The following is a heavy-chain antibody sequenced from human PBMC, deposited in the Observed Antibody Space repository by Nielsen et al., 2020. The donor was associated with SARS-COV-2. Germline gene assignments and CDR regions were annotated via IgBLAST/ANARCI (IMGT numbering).Heavy chain of an antibody. J-gene: IGHJ6*02. Sequence: WIRQPPGKGLEWVANIKQDGGEKNYVDSVKGRFTISRNNAKNSLYLQMNSLRAEDTALYYCARDRYCSRINCYRKPLDVWGQGTTVTVSS. V-gene: IGHV3-7*03. D-gene: IGHD2-2*01. CDR3: ARDRYCSRINCYRKPLDV. CDR2: IKQDGGEK.